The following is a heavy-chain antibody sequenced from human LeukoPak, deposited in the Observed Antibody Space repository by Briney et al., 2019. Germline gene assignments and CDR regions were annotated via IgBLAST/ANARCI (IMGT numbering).Heavy chain of an antibody. D-gene: IGHD3-10*01. J-gene: IGHJ3*02. CDR3: ARDYYNSRSEGAFDI. V-gene: IGHV1-8*01. Sequence: GASVKVSCKASEYTFTSYDINWVRQATGQGLEWMGWMNPNSGNTGYAQKFQGRVTMTRDTSISTAYMEMSRLKSDDTAVYYCARDYYNSRSEGAFDIWGQGTMVTVSS. CDR1: EYTFTSYD. CDR2: MNPNSGNT.